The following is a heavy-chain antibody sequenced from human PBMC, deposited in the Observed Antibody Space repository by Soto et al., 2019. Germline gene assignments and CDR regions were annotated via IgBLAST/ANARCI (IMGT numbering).Heavy chain of an antibody. V-gene: IGHV1-58*01. CDR1: GFTFTSSA. D-gene: IGHD6-19*01. CDR2: IVAGSGNT. CDR3: AREYSSGSTLDY. Sequence: GASVKVSCKASGFTFTSSAVQWVRQARGQRLEWIGWIVAGSGNTNYAQKFQERVTITRDMSTSTAYMELSSLRSEDTAVYYCAREYSSGSTLDYWGQGTLVTVSS. J-gene: IGHJ4*02.